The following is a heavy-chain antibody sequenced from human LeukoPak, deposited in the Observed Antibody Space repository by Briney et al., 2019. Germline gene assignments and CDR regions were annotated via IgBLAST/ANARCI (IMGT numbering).Heavy chain of an antibody. V-gene: IGHV3-11*01. Sequence: GGSLRLSSAASGFTFSDYYMSWIRQAPGKGLEWVSYISSSGSTIYYADSVKGRFTISRDNAKNSLYLQMNSLRAEDTAAYYCAKHSRGSFRGASAFDYWGQGTVVTVSS. D-gene: IGHD1-26*01. CDR2: ISSSGSTI. J-gene: IGHJ4*02. CDR1: GFTFSDYY. CDR3: AKHSRGSFRGASAFDY.